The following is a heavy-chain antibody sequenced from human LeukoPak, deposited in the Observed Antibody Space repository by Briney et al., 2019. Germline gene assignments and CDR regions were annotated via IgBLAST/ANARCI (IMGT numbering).Heavy chain of an antibody. J-gene: IGHJ5*02. D-gene: IGHD2-15*01. V-gene: IGHV4-39*07. CDR2: IYYSGST. CDR3: ARDYLGYCSGGSCYLKWFDP. Sequence: SETLSLTCTVSGGSISSSSYYWGWIRQPPGKGLEWIGSIYYSGSTYYNPSLKSRVTISVDTSKNQFSLKLSSVTAADTAVYYCARDYLGYCSGGSCYLKWFDPWGQGTLDTVSS. CDR1: GGSISSSSYY.